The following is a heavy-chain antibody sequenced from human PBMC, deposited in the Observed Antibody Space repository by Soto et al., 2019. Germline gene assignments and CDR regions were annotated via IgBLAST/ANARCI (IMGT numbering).Heavy chain of an antibody. CDR1: GGSISSGGYY. CDR3: ARARDYYDSSGYYYYFDY. J-gene: IGHJ4*02. V-gene: IGHV4-31*03. D-gene: IGHD3-22*01. CDR2: IYYSGST. Sequence: SETLSLTCTVSGGSISSGGYYWSWIRQHPGKGLEWIGYIYYSGSTYYNPSLKSRVTISVDTSKNQFSLKLSSVTAADTAVYYCARARDYYDSSGYYYYFDYWGQGTLVTVSS.